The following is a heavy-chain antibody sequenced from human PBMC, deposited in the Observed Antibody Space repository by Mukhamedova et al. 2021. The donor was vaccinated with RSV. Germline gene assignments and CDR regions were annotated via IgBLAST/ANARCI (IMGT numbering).Heavy chain of an antibody. CDR2: ISSSGSTI. CDR3: GGGGRYYYYYGMDV. V-gene: IGHV3-48*03. J-gene: IGHJ6*02. Sequence: ISSSGSTIYYADSVNGRFTISRDNAKNSLYLQMNSLRAEDTAVYYCGGGGRYYYYYGMDVWGQGTTVTVSS. D-gene: IGHD3-16*01.